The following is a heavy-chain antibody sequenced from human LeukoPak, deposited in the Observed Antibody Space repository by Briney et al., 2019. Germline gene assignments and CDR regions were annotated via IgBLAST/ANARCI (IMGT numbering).Heavy chain of an antibody. J-gene: IGHJ4*02. CDR3: ANGRYSGYDGGPFDY. CDR1: GFTFSNFW. V-gene: IGHV3-74*03. D-gene: IGHD5-12*01. Sequence: GGSLRLSCTASGFTFSNFWMHWVRQVPGKGLVWVSRINSDGTRTTYADSVKGRFTISRDNAKNTLSLQMNNLRAEDTAVYYCANGRYSGYDGGPFDYWGQGTLVTVSS. CDR2: INSDGTRT.